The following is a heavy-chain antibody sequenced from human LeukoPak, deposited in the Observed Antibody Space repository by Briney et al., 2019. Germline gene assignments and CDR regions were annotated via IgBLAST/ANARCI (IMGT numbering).Heavy chain of an antibody. CDR1: GFTFSSYA. Sequence: GGSLRLSCAASGFTFSSYAMNWVRQAPGRGLEWVSGFSGSGGTTYYADSVKGRFTISRDNSKNTLYLQMNSLRAEDTAVYYCANGGPAAPYFDYWGQGTLVTVSS. D-gene: IGHD2-2*01. CDR2: FSGSGGTT. J-gene: IGHJ4*02. CDR3: ANGGPAAPYFDY. V-gene: IGHV3-23*01.